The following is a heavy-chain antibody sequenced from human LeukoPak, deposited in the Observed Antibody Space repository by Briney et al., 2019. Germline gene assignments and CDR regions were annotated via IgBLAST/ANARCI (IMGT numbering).Heavy chain of an antibody. CDR1: GFTFSSYA. D-gene: IGHD3-3*01. Sequence: PGGSLRLSCAASGFTFSSYAMSWVRQAPGKGLEWVSGISGNGGSTYYADSVKGRFTISRDNSKNTLFLQMNSLRADDTAVYYCAKDIRFLEWQGAFDIWGQGTMVTVSS. CDR3: AKDIRFLEWQGAFDI. J-gene: IGHJ3*02. CDR2: ISGNGGST. V-gene: IGHV3-23*01.